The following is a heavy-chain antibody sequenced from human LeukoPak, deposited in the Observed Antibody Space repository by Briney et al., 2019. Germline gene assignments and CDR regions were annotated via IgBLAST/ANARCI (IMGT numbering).Heavy chain of an antibody. CDR2: IYYSGST. V-gene: IGHV4-39*07. J-gene: IGHJ4*02. CDR3: ARDYGSGSYGIDY. CDR1: GGSISSSSYY. D-gene: IGHD3-10*01. Sequence: SETLSLTCTVSGGSISSSSYYWGWIRQPPGKGLEWIGSIYYSGSTYYNPSLKSRVTISVDTSKNQFSLKLSSVTAADTAVYYCARDYGSGSYGIDYWGQGTLVTVSS.